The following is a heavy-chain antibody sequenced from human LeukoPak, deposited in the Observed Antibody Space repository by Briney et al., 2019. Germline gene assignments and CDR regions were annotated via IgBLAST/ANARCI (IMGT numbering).Heavy chain of an antibody. CDR1: GGTFSSYA. J-gene: IGHJ3*02. CDR3: AREYSSSWYGSRVPMNAFDI. CDR2: IIPIFGTA. D-gene: IGHD6-13*01. V-gene: IGHV1-69*01. Sequence: SVKVSWKASGGTFSSYAISWVRQAPVQGLEWMGGIIPIFGTANYAQKSQGRVTITADESTSTAYMELSSLRSEDTAVYYCAREYSSSWYGSRVPMNAFDIWGQGTMVTVSS.